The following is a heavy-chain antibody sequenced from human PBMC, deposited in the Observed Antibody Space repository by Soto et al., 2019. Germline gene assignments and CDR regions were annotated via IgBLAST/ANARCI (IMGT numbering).Heavy chain of an antibody. CDR3: ARNISNFAYHYYAMDV. J-gene: IGHJ6*02. CDR2: IYPGDSDT. CDR1: GYTFTDYW. D-gene: IGHD3-3*02. V-gene: IGHV5-51*01. Sequence: PGESLKISCKGSGYTFTDYWIGWVRQLPGKGLEWMGIIYPGDSDTRYSPSSQGHVTITVDKSTSTAYLQWNTLKASDTAMYYCARNISNFAYHYYAMDVWGQGTKVTVSS.